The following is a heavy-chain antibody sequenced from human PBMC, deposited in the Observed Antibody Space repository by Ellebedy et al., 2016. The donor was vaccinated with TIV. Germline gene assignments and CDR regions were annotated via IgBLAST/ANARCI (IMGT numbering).Heavy chain of an antibody. CDR3: AKLAGISSWYAEY. Sequence: PGGSLRLSCAASGFTFGSYWMSWVRQAPGKGLEWVATIKQDGSEKNYVDSVKGRLAISRDNARSSLYLQMNSLRAEDTGVYYCAKLAGISSWYAEYWGQGTLVTVSS. CDR2: IKQDGSEK. V-gene: IGHV3-7*03. CDR1: GFTFGSYW. J-gene: IGHJ4*02. D-gene: IGHD6-13*01.